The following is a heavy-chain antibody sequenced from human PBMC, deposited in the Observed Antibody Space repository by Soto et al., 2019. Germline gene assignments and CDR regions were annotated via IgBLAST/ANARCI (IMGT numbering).Heavy chain of an antibody. CDR2: VNDSGST. CDR1: ARSPSVHY. V-gene: IGHV4-34*01. J-gene: IGHJ6*04. CDR3: VREGYYDVCGYYYGLDV. Sequence: AAETLCLTCAVYARSPSVHYWSWTRQPPRKGLEWIGEVNDSGSTNYNPSLKSRVTISVDTSKNQFSLKLSSLTAADTALYYGVREGYYDVCGYYYGLDVWGKGNTVT. D-gene: IGHD3-3*01.